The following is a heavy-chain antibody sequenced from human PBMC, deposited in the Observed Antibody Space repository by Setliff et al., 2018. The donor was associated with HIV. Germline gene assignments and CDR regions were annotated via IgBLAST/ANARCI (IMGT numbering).Heavy chain of an antibody. CDR3: AAAIFGVVITSLYY. CDR2: FDPEDGET. D-gene: IGHD3-3*01. Sequence: ASVKVSCKVSRYTLTELSMHWVRQAPGKGLEWMGGFDPEDGETIYAQKFQGRVTMTEDTSTDTAYMELSSLRSEDTAAYYCAAAIFGVVITSLYYWGQGTLVTVSS. V-gene: IGHV1-24*01. J-gene: IGHJ4*02. CDR1: RYTLTELS.